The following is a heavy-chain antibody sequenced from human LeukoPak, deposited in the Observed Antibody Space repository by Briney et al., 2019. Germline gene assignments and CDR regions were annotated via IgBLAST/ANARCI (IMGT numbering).Heavy chain of an antibody. CDR2: LTTSGSTK. J-gene: IGHJ4*02. CDR1: GFTFSNYE. Sequence: GGSLRLSCATSGFTFSNYEMNWVRQAPGKGLEWISYLTTSGSTKYYADSVKGRFSISRDNTQNSLSLQMSSLKAEDTAVYYCVREAAATLFDYWGQGTLVTVSS. D-gene: IGHD1-26*01. CDR3: VREAAATLFDY. V-gene: IGHV3-48*03.